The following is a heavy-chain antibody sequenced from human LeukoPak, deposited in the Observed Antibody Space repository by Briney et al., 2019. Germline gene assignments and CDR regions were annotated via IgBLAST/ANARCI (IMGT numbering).Heavy chain of an antibody. V-gene: IGHV1-69*13. CDR2: IIPIFGTA. CDR3: ARVPIVVVPAANYYYGMDV. Sequence: VASVKVSCKASGGTFGSYAIGWVRQAPGQGLEWMGGIIPIFGTANYAQKFQGRVTITADESTSTAYMELSSLRSEDTAVYYCARVPIVVVPAANYYYGMDVWGQGTTVTVSS. J-gene: IGHJ6*02. CDR1: GGTFGSYA. D-gene: IGHD2-2*01.